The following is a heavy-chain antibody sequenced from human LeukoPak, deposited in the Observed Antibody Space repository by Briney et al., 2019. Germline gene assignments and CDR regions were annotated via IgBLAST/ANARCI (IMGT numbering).Heavy chain of an antibody. V-gene: IGHV3-7*01. Sequence: GESLRLSCVASGFTLSSYWMSSVRQAPGKGLEWVANIKFDGSATYYVDSVKGRFTISRDDAKNSLYLQMNSLRGEDTAVYYCARDLFSGTYHEDFWGQGTLVIVSS. CDR3: ARDLFSGTYHEDF. J-gene: IGHJ4*02. CDR2: IKFDGSAT. CDR1: GFTLSSYW. D-gene: IGHD1-26*01.